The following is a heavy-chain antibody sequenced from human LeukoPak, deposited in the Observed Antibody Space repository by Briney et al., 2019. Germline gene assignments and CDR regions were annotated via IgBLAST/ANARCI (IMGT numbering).Heavy chain of an antibody. V-gene: IGHV3-49*03. CDR2: IRSKIYGGTP. CDR1: RFTFTDYC. CDR3: TRDQTPYY. Sequence: SGGSLRLSCAASRFTFTDYCMSWIRQAPGKGLEWVGFIRSKIYGGTPEYAASVRGRFTISRDDSKGVAYLQMNSLKTEDTAVYYCTRDQTPYYWGQGTLVTVSS. J-gene: IGHJ4*02.